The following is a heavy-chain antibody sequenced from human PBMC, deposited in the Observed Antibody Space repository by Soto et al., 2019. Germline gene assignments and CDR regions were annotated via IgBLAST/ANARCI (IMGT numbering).Heavy chain of an antibody. CDR2: INHSEST. Sequence: PSETLSLTCAVYGGSFSGYYWSWIRQPPGKGLEWIGEINHSESTNYNPSLKSRVTISVDTSKNQFSLKLSSVTAADTAVYYCARSHGYYYYYGMDVWGQGTTVTVSS. CDR3: ARSHGYYYYYGMDV. J-gene: IGHJ6*02. CDR1: GGSFSGYY. V-gene: IGHV4-34*01.